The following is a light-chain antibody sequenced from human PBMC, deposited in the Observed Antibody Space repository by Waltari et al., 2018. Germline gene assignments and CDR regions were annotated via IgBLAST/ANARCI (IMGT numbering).Light chain of an antibody. V-gene: IGKV3-11*01. Sequence: EIVLTQSPATLSLSPGETATLSCRASQSFRTYLAWYQQRPGQPPRLLIYDISKRAASIPARFSGSGSGTDFTLTISSLEPEDFAIYYCQQRSNWPGTFGQGTKVEIK. CDR2: DIS. CDR1: QSFRTY. J-gene: IGKJ1*01. CDR3: QQRSNWPGT.